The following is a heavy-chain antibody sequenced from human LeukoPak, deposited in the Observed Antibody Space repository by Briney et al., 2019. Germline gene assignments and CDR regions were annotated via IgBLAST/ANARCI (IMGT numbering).Heavy chain of an antibody. CDR2: IIPIFGTA. Sequence: SVNVSCKASGGTFSSYAISWVRQAPGQGREWMGGIIPIFGTANYAQKFQGRVTITADESTSTAYVELSSLRSEDTAVYYCAREPRCDYGVTGNVWGQGTTVTVSS. CDR1: GGTFSSYA. V-gene: IGHV1-69*13. CDR3: AREPRCDYGVTGNV. D-gene: IGHD4-17*01. J-gene: IGHJ6*02.